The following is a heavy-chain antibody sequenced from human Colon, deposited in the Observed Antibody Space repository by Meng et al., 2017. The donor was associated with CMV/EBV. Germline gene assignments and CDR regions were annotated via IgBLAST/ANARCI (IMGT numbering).Heavy chain of an antibody. CDR1: GFTFSNYA. V-gene: IGHV3-23*01. CDR3: AKVHDFWSGFYEFDY. Sequence: SGFTFSNYAMSWVRQAPGKGLEWVSTIIGSGDSTYYVDSVKGRFTPSRDNSKSTLYLQMNSLRAEDTALYYCAKVHDFWSGFYEFDYWGQGTLVTVSS. J-gene: IGHJ4*02. D-gene: IGHD3-3*01. CDR2: IIGSGDST.